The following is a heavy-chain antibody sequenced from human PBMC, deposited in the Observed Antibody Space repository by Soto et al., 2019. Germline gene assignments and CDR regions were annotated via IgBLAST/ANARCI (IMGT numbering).Heavy chain of an antibody. V-gene: IGHV3-30-3*01. J-gene: IGHJ6*02. Sequence: GGSVRLSCAASRFTFSSYAMHWVRQAPGKGLEWVAVISYDGSNKYYADSVKGRFTISRDNSKNTLYLQMNSLRAEDTAVYYCARVSAIADYYYYYGMDVWGQGTTVTVSS. CDR2: ISYDGSNK. D-gene: IGHD2-21*01. CDR1: RFTFSSYA. CDR3: ARVSAIADYYYYYGMDV.